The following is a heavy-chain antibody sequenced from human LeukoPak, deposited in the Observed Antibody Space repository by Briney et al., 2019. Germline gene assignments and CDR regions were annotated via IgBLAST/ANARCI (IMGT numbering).Heavy chain of an antibody. CDR3: ARVGEQWLANDAFDI. V-gene: IGHV1-2*02. J-gene: IGHJ3*02. CDR1: GYTFTGYY. D-gene: IGHD6-19*01. CDR2: INPNSGGT. Sequence: ASVKVSCKASGYTFTGYYIHWVRQAPGQGLEWMGWINPNSGGTNYAQKFQSRVTMTRDTSISTAYMELSRLRSDDTAVYYCARVGEQWLANDAFDIWGQGTMVTVSS.